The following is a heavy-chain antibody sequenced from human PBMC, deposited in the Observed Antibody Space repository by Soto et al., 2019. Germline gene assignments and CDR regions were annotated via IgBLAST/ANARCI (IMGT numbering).Heavy chain of an antibody. CDR1: GGSISSYY. V-gene: IGHV4-59*01. D-gene: IGHD3-10*01. J-gene: IGHJ6*01. CDR2: IYYSGST. CDR3: ARVTGSESLWAYYYYGMDV. Sequence: PSETLSLTCTVSGGSISSYYWSWIRQPPGKGLEWIGYIYYSGSTNYNPSLKSRVTISVDTSKNQFSLKLSSVTAADTAVYYCARVTGSESLWAYYYYGMDVWGQGTTVNVSS.